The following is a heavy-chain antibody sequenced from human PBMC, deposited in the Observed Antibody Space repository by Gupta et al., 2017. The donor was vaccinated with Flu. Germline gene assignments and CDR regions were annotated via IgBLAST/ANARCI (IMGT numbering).Heavy chain of an antibody. CDR2: ISSSSSYI. Sequence: EVQLVESGGGLVKPGGSLRLSCAASGFTFSSYSMNWVRQAPGKGLEWVSSISSSSSYIYYADSVKGRFTISRDNAKNSLYLQMNSLRAEDTAVYYCASPRYCSSTSCPVAFDYWGQGTLVTVSS. CDR1: GFTFSSYS. J-gene: IGHJ4*02. CDR3: ASPRYCSSTSCPVAFDY. V-gene: IGHV3-21*01. D-gene: IGHD2-2*01.